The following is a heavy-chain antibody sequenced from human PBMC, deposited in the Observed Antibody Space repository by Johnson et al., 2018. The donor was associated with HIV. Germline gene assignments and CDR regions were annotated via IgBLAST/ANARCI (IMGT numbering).Heavy chain of an antibody. D-gene: IGHD2-21*02. CDR1: GFTFSSYG. J-gene: IGHJ3*02. CDR3: ARGGLLSPDAFDI. V-gene: IGHV3-33*01. CDR2: IWFDGSNK. Sequence: QMLLVESGGGVVQPGRSLRLSCAASGFTFSSYGMHWVRQAPGKGLEWVAVIWFDGSNKYYADSVKGRFTISRDNSKNTLYLQMNSLRAEDTAVYYCARGGLLSPDAFDIWGQGTMVTVSS.